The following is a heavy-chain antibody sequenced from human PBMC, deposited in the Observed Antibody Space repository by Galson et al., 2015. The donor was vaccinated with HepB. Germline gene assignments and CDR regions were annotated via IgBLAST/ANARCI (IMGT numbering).Heavy chain of an antibody. V-gene: IGHV2-70*11. Sequence: PALVKPTQTPTQTCTFSGFSPNTRGIFMGWFRQPPGKALEWLARFNWVGATYYNSSMKARLTVSKDTSRNQVVLTMANVATEYTGTYYCGRMRLPNYGVDVWGPGTTVIVSS. CDR3: GRMRLPNYGVDV. CDR1: GFSPNTRGIF. CDR2: FNWVGAT. J-gene: IGHJ6*02.